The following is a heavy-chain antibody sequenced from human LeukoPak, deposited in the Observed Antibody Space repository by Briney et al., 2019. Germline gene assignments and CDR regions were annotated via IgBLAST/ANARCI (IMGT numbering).Heavy chain of an antibody. V-gene: IGHV4-61*02. J-gene: IGHJ4*02. CDR3: ARTELGYYFDY. D-gene: IGHD2-15*01. Sequence: SQTLSLTCTVSGGSISSGSYYWSWIRQPAGKGLGWIGRIYTSGSTNYNPSLKSRVTISVDTSKNQFSLKLSSVTAADTAVYYCARTELGYYFDYWGQGTLVTVSS. CDR1: GGSISSGSYY. CDR2: IYTSGST.